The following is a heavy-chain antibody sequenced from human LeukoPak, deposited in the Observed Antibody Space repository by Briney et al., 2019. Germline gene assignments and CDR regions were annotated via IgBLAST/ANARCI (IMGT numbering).Heavy chain of an antibody. D-gene: IGHD5-18*01. V-gene: IGHV4-39*01. J-gene: IGHJ6*03. CDR2: IYYSGNT. CDR3: ARLLSPHSYGVTIFHDYMDV. CDR1: GGSISSGIYY. Sequence: PSETLSLTCTVSGGSISSGIYYWGWIRQPPGKGLEWIGSIYYSGNTYYNPSLKSRVTISVDTSKKQFSLRLGSVTAADTALYYCARLLSPHSYGVTIFHDYMDVWGKGTTVTVSS.